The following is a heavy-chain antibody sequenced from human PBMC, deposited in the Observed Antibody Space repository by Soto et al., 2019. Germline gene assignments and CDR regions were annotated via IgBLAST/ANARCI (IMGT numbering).Heavy chain of an antibody. V-gene: IGHV1-18*01. CDR3: ARGSYDILTDRLPAYY. D-gene: IGHD3-9*01. CDR2: ISAYNGIT. CDR1: GYTFTSYG. J-gene: IGHJ4*02. Sequence: ASVKVSCKASGYTFTSYGISWVRQAPGQGLEWMGWISAYNGITNYAQKLQGRVTMTTDTSTSTAYMELRSLRSDDTAVYYCARGSYDILTDRLPAYYWGQGTLVTVSS.